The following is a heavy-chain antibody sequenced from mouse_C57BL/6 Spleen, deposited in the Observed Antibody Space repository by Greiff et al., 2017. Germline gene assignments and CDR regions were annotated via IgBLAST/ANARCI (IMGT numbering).Heavy chain of an antibody. CDR1: GYTFTSYW. Sequence: QVQLQQPGAELVKPGASVKLSCKASGYTFTSYWMHWVKQRPGQGLEWIGMIHPNSGSTNYNEKFKSKATLTVDKSSSTAYMQLSSLTSEDSAVYYCARGLGGTEDYFDYWGQGTTLTVSS. CDR3: ARGLGGTEDYFDY. J-gene: IGHJ2*01. CDR2: IHPNSGST. D-gene: IGHD4-1*01. V-gene: IGHV1-64*01.